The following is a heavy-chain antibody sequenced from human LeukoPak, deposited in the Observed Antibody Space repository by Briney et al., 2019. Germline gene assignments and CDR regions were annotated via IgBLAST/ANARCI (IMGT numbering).Heavy chain of an antibody. V-gene: IGHV1-18*01. CDR3: ARDGSSWYFFDY. CDR1: GYTFTSYG. D-gene: IGHD6-13*01. Sequence: ASVKVSCKASGYTFTSYGISWVRQAPGQGLEWMGWISAYNGNTNYAQKLQGRVTMTTDTSTSTAYMELSSLRSEDTAVYYCARDGSSWYFFDYWGQGTLVTVSS. J-gene: IGHJ4*02. CDR2: ISAYNGNT.